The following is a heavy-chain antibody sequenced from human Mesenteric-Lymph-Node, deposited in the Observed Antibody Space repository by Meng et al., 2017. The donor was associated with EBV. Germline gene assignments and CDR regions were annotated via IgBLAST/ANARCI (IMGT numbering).Heavy chain of an antibody. Sequence: VQLHGSGQGVVGSSGTLSLPCAVSGGSIDSRNWWSWVRQPPGKGLEWIGEIFHSGSTNYNPSLKSRVTISVDKSKNQFSLNLSSVTAADTAVYYCARVGQWLPIDYWGQGTLVTVSS. V-gene: IGHV4-4*02. CDR1: GGSIDSRNW. J-gene: IGHJ4*02. CDR2: IFHSGST. D-gene: IGHD6-19*01. CDR3: ARVGQWLPIDY.